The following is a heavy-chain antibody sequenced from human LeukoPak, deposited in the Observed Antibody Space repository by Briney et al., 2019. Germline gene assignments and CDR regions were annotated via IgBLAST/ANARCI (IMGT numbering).Heavy chain of an antibody. CDR1: GGSISSGGFY. V-gene: IGHV4-61*09. CDR3: ARNRTSSYFDY. D-gene: IGHD2-2*01. J-gene: IGHJ4*02. Sequence: SETLSLTCTVSGGSISSGGFYWSWLRQPAGKGLEWIGHIYASGITSYNPSLKSRVTLSVDTSKNQFSLNLSSVTAADTAVYYCARNRTSSYFDYWGQGTLVTVSS. CDR2: IYASGIT.